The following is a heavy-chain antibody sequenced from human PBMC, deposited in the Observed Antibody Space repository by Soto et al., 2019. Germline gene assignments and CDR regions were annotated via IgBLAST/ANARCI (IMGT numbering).Heavy chain of an antibody. J-gene: IGHJ4*02. Sequence: EVQLVETGGGLMQPGGSLRLSCAAYGFIVSNKHMGWVRQAPGKGLESVSILYTDDRTYYADSVKGRFTISRDNSKNTVSLQMNGLRDADTAMYYCVGAAPGDWGQGTPVTVSS. CDR2: LYTDDRT. CDR1: GFIVSNKH. D-gene: IGHD3-16*01. CDR3: VGAAPGD. V-gene: IGHV3-53*05.